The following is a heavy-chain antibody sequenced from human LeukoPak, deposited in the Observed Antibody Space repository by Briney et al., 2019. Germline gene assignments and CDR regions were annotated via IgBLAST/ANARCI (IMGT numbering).Heavy chain of an antibody. Sequence: GGSLRLSCAASGFTFSSYEMNWVRQAPGKGLEWVSYISSSGSTIYYADSVKGRFTISRDNAKNSLYLQMNNLRAEDTAVYYCASPHELGYSGSYEDYWGQGTLVTVSS. CDR3: ASPHELGYSGSYEDY. CDR2: ISSSGSTI. CDR1: GFTFSSYE. J-gene: IGHJ4*02. D-gene: IGHD1-26*01. V-gene: IGHV3-48*03.